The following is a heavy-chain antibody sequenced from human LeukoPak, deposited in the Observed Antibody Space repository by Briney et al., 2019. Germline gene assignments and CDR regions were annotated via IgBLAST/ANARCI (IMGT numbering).Heavy chain of an antibody. CDR2: IYHSGST. CDR3: ASSRDYYYYYYMDV. J-gene: IGHJ6*03. Sequence: SETLSLTCTVSGYSISSGYYWGWIWQPPGKGLEWIGSIYHSGSTYYNPSLKSRVTISVDTSKNQFSLKLSSVTAADTAVYYCASSRDYYYYYYMDVWGKGTTATVSS. V-gene: IGHV4-38-2*02. CDR1: GYSISSGYY.